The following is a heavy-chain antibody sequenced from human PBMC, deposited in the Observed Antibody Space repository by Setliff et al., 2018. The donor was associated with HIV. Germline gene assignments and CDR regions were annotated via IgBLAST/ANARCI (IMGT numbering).Heavy chain of an antibody. CDR3: ARVPSPFVQEGYFDD. J-gene: IGHJ4*01. D-gene: IGHD3-3*01. CDR2: TIPMSDIP. CDR1: GFTFNHYA. Sequence: SVKVSCKASGFTFNHYALSWVRQAPGQRPEWMGGTIPMSDIPNYAQNFQGRVTITADHSTTTTYMELSSLSSEDTAVYYCARVPSPFVQEGYFDDWGQGTLVTVS. V-gene: IGHV1-69*10.